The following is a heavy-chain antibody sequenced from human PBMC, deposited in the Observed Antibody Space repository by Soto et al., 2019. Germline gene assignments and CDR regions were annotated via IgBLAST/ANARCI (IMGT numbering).Heavy chain of an antibody. CDR3: ARDVVRSIGGDS. J-gene: IGHJ4*02. D-gene: IGHD3-16*01. V-gene: IGHV1-69*01. CDR1: GGTFSTSS. Sequence: QVQLVQSGAEVKEPGTSGKISCKASGGTFSTSSFVWVGQGPGQGLEWMGGIIPIFSKTNVVQKFQGRITFTADESTRTAYMELTSLRSEDTAIYYCARDVVRSIGGDSWGQGTLVTVSS. CDR2: IIPIFSKT.